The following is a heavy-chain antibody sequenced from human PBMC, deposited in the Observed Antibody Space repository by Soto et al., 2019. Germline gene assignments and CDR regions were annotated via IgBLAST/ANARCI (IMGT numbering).Heavy chain of an antibody. CDR3: AKSLPGGYQLLFLAE. CDR1: GFTFSSYA. CDR2: ISGSGGST. J-gene: IGHJ4*02. D-gene: IGHD2-2*01. V-gene: IGHV3-23*01. Sequence: EVQLLESGGGMVQPGGSLRLSCAASGFTFSSYAMSWVRQAPGKGLEWVSAISGSGGSTYYADSVKGRFTISRDNSQTTLYLQMHSLRAEDTAVYYCAKSLPGGYQLLFLAEWGQGTLVTVSS.